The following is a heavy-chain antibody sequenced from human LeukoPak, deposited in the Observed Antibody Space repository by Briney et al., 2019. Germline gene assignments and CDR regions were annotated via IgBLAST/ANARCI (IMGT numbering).Heavy chain of an antibody. D-gene: IGHD6-19*01. V-gene: IGHV3-30*02. J-gene: IGHJ4*02. Sequence: GGPLRLSCAASGFTFRSYGVHWVRHAPGKGLEWVTFIWNDGNNKYYADSVKGRFTIYRDNSKNTVYLQMNSLRAEDKAVYYCANDEWYSSGWLFDYWGQGTLVTVSS. CDR3: ANDEWYSSGWLFDY. CDR1: GFTFRSYG. CDR2: IWNDGNNK.